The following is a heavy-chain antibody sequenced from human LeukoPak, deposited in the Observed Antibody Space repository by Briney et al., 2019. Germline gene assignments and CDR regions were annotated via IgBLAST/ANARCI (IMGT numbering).Heavy chain of an antibody. CDR3: ARDEYRSRWLHP. D-gene: IGHD5-24*01. CDR1: GFTFSSYW. V-gene: IGHV3-7*01. CDR2: IKGDGSEK. Sequence: GGSLRLSCAASGFTFSSYWMCWVRLAPGKGLKWVANIKGDGSEKWYADSVKGRFTISRDNAQNSVHLQMNSLRAEDTAVYHCARDEYRSRWLHPWGQGTLVTVTS. J-gene: IGHJ5*02.